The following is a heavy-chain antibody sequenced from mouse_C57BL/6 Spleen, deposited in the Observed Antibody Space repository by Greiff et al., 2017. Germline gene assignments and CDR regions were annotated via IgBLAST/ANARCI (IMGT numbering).Heavy chain of an antibody. Sequence: EVKLMESGGGLVKPGGSLKLSCAASGFTFSSYAMSWVRQTPEKRLEWVATISDGGSYTYYPDNVKGRFTISRDNAKNNLYLQMSHLKSEDTAMYYCARDYYGSSGRNYFDYWGQGTTLTVSS. J-gene: IGHJ2*01. CDR2: ISDGGSYT. CDR1: GFTFSSYA. CDR3: ARDYYGSSGRNYFDY. V-gene: IGHV5-4*01. D-gene: IGHD1-1*01.